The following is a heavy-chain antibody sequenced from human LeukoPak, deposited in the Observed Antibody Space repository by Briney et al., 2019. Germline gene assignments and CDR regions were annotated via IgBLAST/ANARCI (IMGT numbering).Heavy chain of an antibody. CDR3: AKEPKPGLRYLDY. D-gene: IGHD5-12*01. CDR2: ISYDGSNK. CDR1: GFTFSSYG. V-gene: IGHV3-30*18. Sequence: PGGSLRLSCAASGFTFSSYGMHWVRQAPGKGLEWVAVISYDGSNKYYADSVKGRFTISRDNSTNTLYLQMNSLRAEDTAVYYCAKEPKPGLRYLDYWGQGTLVTVSS. J-gene: IGHJ4*02.